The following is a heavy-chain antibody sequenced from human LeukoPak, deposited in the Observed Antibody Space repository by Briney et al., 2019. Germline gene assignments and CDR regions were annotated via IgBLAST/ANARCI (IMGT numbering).Heavy chain of an antibody. CDR1: GFTFSTYG. J-gene: IGHJ4*02. CDR2: FSGSGGAT. D-gene: IGHD3-10*01. CDR3: ARGGVDYYGSGTYYLMYYFDY. Sequence: GRSLSLSCAVSGFTFSTYGTSWVSQPPGKGWGWGSAFSGSGGATYYADSVKGGLTIQRDDSHNTLYLQMNSLRAEDTAVYFCARGGVDYYGSGTYYLMYYFDYWGQGALVTVSS. V-gene: IGHV3-23*01.